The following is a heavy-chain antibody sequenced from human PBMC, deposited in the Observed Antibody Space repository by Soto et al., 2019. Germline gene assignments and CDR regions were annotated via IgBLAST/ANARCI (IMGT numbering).Heavy chain of an antibody. D-gene: IGHD4-17*01. CDR1: GFTFSRDG. J-gene: IGHJ4*02. CDR3: AKERATTTAFDY. V-gene: IGHV3-23*01. CDR2: ITDNGGST. Sequence: EVQLLESGGGLVQAGGSLRLSCAASGFTFSRDGMSWVRQAPGKGLEWVSLITDNGGSTYYADSVKGRFTISRDNTKNTLFLQRNSLRAEDTAVYHCAKERATTTAFDYWGQGALVTVSS.